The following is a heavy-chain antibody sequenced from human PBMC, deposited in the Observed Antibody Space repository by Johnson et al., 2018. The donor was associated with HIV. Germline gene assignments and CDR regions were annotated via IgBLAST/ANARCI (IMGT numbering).Heavy chain of an antibody. V-gene: IGHV3-33*08. CDR3: ARGHYYDSSSYYLGDAFDI. D-gene: IGHD3-22*01. CDR2: IWYDGSNK. J-gene: IGHJ3*02. CDR1: GFTLSSNY. Sequence: QVQLVESGGGLVQPGGSLRLSCAASGFTLSSNYMTWVRQAPGKGLEWVAVIWYDGSNKYYADSVKGRFTVSRDNYKNTLYLQMNSLRGEDTALYYCARGHYYDSSSYYLGDAFDIWGQGTMVSVSS.